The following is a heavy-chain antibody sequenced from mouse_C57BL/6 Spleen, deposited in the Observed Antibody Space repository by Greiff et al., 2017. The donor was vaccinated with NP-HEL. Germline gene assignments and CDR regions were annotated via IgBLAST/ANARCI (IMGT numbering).Heavy chain of an antibody. D-gene: IGHD1-1*01. J-gene: IGHJ4*01. Sequence: EVKLQESGPGLVKPSQSLSLTCSVTGYSITSGYYWNWIRQFPGNKLEWMGYISYDGSNNYNPSLKNRISITRDTSKNQFFLKLNSVTTEDTATYYCAREVNYGSSYAMDYWGQGTSVTVSS. CDR3: AREVNYGSSYAMDY. CDR1: GYSITSGYY. V-gene: IGHV3-6*01. CDR2: ISYDGSN.